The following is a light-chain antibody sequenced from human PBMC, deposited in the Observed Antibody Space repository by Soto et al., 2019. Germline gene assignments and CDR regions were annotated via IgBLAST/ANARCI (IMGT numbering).Light chain of an antibody. CDR3: QQYTT. V-gene: IGKV1-5*01. CDR2: DAS. CDR1: QRVSGW. Sequence: EMQLTQSPSTLSASVGETVTITCRASQRVSGWLAWYQQRPGRAPKLLISDASTLETGVPSRFSGSGSGTEFTLTITSVQADDFATYYCQQYTTFGPGTKVDV. J-gene: IGKJ3*01.